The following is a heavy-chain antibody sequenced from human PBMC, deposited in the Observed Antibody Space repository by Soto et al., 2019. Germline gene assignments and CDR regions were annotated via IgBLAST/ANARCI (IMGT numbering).Heavy chain of an antibody. CDR3: ATAEVDH. J-gene: IGHJ5*02. CDR2: VISDGNTI. Sequence: LRLSCAASGFTFGNHWMHWVRQAPGKGLEWVSRVISDGNTIDYADSVKGRFTVSRDNAKSTLYPQMNSLRAEDTAVYYCATAEVDHWGPGTLVTVSS. CDR1: GFTFGNHW. V-gene: IGHV3-74*01.